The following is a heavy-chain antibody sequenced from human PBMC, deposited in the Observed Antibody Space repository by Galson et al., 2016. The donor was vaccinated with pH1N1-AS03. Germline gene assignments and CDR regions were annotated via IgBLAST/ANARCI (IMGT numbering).Heavy chain of an antibody. J-gene: IGHJ6*02. V-gene: IGHV1-2*04. D-gene: IGHD1-26*01. Sequence: SVKVSCKASGYIFTGFYVHWVRQAPGQGLEWMGWINPNSGVTNYAQKFQAWVTMTGDTSISTAYMELYGLKSDDTAVYYCARDPRGPCSSATCPTTDYFGIDVWGQGTTVIVSS. CDR2: INPNSGVT. CDR3: ARDPRGPCSSATCPTTDYFGIDV. CDR1: GYIFTGFY.